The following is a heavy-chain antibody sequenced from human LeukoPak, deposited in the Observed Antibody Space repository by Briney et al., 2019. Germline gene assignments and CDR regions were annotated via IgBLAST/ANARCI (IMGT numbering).Heavy chain of an antibody. Sequence: GGSLRLSCAASGFTFSSYEMNWVRQAPGKGLEWVSYISSSGSTIYYADSVKGRLTISRDNAKNSLYLQMNSLRAEDTAVYYCARETEYYDSSGPVFDYWGQGTLVTASS. CDR1: GFTFSSYE. CDR2: ISSSGSTI. J-gene: IGHJ4*02. CDR3: ARETEYYDSSGPVFDY. D-gene: IGHD3-22*01. V-gene: IGHV3-48*03.